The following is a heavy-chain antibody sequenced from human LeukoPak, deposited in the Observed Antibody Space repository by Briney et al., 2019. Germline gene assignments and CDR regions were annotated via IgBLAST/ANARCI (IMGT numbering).Heavy chain of an antibody. Sequence: SETLSLTCTVSGGSISSSSYYWGWIRQPPGKGLEWIGEINHSGSTNYNPSLKSRVTISVDTSKNQFSLKLSSVTAADTAVYYCARGLRDFWSGYYTRAFDIWGQGTMVTVSS. D-gene: IGHD3-3*01. CDR2: INHSGST. CDR3: ARGLRDFWSGYYTRAFDI. J-gene: IGHJ3*02. V-gene: IGHV4-39*07. CDR1: GGSISSSSYY.